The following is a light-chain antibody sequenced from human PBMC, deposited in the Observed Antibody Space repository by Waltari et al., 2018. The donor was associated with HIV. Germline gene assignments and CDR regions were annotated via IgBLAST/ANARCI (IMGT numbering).Light chain of an antibody. CDR2: VNSDGSH. CDR3: QTWGAGIVV. J-gene: IGLJ2*01. CDR1: SGHSTYA. V-gene: IGLV4-69*01. Sequence: QLVLTQSPSASASLGASVKLTCSLSSGHSTYAIAWHQHQPGKAPRCLMKVNSDGSHRKGDACPDLCSGSASGPERDLTISSLQSEDEGDYYCQTWGAGIVVFGGGTKLSVL.